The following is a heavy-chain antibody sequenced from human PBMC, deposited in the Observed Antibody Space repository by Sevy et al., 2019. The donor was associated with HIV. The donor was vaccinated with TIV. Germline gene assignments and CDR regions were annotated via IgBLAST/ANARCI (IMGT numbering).Heavy chain of an antibody. CDR2: ISYDGNNR. CDR1: GFTFPIYS. Sequence: GESLKISCVASGFTFPIYSVVWVRRAPGKGLEWLTLISYDGNNRYYADSVKGRITISRDNSNNILYLQMTSLRVEDTALYFCARVAVEYCTNDCYHRFDHWGLGTLVTVSS. CDR3: ARVAVEYCTNDCYHRFDH. D-gene: IGHD2-8*01. V-gene: IGHV3-30*04. J-gene: IGHJ4*02.